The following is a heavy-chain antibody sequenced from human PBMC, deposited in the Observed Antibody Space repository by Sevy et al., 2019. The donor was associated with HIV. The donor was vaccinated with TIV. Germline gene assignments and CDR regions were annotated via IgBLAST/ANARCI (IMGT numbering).Heavy chain of an antibody. CDR2: IAYDGSSK. Sequence: EGSLRLSCAASGFSVSTHAMHWVRQAPGKELEWVALIAYDGSSKYYADSVKGRLTISRDNSKNTLYLQMSSLRPDDTAVYYCTRDAGYSTGLYPSDYWGQGTLVTVSS. D-gene: IGHD6-19*01. CDR1: GFSVSTHA. V-gene: IGHV3-30-3*01. CDR3: TRDAGYSTGLYPSDY. J-gene: IGHJ4*02.